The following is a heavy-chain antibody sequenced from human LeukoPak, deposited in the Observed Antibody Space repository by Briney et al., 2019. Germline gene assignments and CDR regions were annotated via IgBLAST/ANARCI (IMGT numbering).Heavy chain of an antibody. J-gene: IGHJ4*02. D-gene: IGHD1-26*01. Sequence: GGSLKISCVASGFTFSSYAMSRIRQAPGKGLEWVSAISSGGGNTYYADSVKGRFTISRDNSMDRLYLQMSRLRDEDTAVYYCAKDSGSYSDDYWGQGTLVIVSS. V-gene: IGHV3-23*01. CDR3: AKDSGSYSDDY. CDR2: ISSGGGNT. CDR1: GFTFSSYA.